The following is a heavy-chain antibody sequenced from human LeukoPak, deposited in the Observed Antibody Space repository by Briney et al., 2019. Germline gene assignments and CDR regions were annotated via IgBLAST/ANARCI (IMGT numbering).Heavy chain of an antibody. Sequence: SETLSLTCTVSGGSISSYYLSWIRQPAGKGLEWIGRIYTSGSTNYNPSLKSRVTMSVDTSKNQFSLKLSSVTAADTAVYYCARARHSSSSIDAFDIWGQGTMVTVSS. D-gene: IGHD6-6*01. CDR3: ARARHSSSSIDAFDI. J-gene: IGHJ3*02. V-gene: IGHV4-4*07. CDR2: IYTSGST. CDR1: GGSISSYY.